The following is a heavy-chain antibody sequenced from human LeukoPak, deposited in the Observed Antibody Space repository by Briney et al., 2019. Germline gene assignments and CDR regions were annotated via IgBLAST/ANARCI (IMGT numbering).Heavy chain of an antibody. CDR2: ISGSGGST. CDR3: AKDRVPRYSGYGLSDD. V-gene: IGHV3-23*01. CDR1: GFTFSSYA. J-gene: IGHJ4*02. Sequence: PGGSLRLSCAASGFTFSSYAMSWVRQAPGKGLEWVSAISGSGGSTYYADSVKGRFTISRDNSKNTLYLQMNNLGAEDTALYYCAKDRVPRYSGYGLSDDWGQGTLVTVSA. D-gene: IGHD5-12*01.